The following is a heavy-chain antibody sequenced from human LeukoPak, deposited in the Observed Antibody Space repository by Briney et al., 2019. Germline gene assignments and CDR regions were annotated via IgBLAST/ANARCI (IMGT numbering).Heavy chain of an antibody. CDR3: ARCFGAAAGTRYGFWFDP. J-gene: IGHJ5*02. CDR2: INHSGST. CDR1: GASISSSSYY. V-gene: IGHV4-39*07. D-gene: IGHD6-13*01. Sequence: SETLSLTCTASGASISSSSYYWGWIRQPPGKGLEWIGEINHSGSTNYNPSLKSRVTISVDTSKNQFSLKLSSVTAADTAVYYCARCFGAAAGTRYGFWFDPWGQGTLVTVSS.